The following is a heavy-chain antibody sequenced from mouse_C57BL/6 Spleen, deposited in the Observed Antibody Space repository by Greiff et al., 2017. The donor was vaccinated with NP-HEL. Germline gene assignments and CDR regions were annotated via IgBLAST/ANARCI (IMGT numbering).Heavy chain of an antibody. D-gene: IGHD1-1*01. Sequence: QVQLQQPGAELVKPGASVKLSCKASGYTFTSYWMQWVKQRPGQGLEWIGEIDHSDSYTNYNQKFKGKATLTVDTSSSTAYMQLSSLTSEDSAVYYCARNYGSSYPYAMDYWGQGTSVTVSS. CDR2: IDHSDSYT. J-gene: IGHJ4*01. V-gene: IGHV1-50*01. CDR1: GYTFTSYW. CDR3: ARNYGSSYPYAMDY.